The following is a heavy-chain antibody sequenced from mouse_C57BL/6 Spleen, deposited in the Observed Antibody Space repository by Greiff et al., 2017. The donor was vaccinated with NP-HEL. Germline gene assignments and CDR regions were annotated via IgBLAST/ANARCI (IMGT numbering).Heavy chain of an antibody. V-gene: IGHV1-80*01. J-gene: IGHJ3*01. CDR1: GYAFSSYW. CDR2: IYPGDGDT. D-gene: IGHD2-10*01. Sequence: VQLQQSGAELVKPGASVKISCKASGYAFSSYWMNWVKQRPGKGLEWIGQIYPGDGDTNYNGKFKGKATLTADKSSSTAYMQLSSLTSEDSAVYFCAREYPYYRNFPFACWGQGTLVTVSA. CDR3: AREYPYYRNFPFAC.